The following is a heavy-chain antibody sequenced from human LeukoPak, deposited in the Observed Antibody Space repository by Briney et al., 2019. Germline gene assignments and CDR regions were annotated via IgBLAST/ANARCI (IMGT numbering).Heavy chain of an antibody. J-gene: IGHJ4*02. V-gene: IGHV7-4-1*02. CDR3: ARDPPRSVIAVAGHGDY. Sequence: ASVKVSCKASGYTFTSYAMNWVRQAPGQGLEWMGWINANTGNPTYAQGFTGRFVFSLDTSVSTAYLQISSLKAEDTAVYYCARDPPRSVIAVAGHGDYWGQGTLVTVSS. D-gene: IGHD6-19*01. CDR1: GYTFTSYA. CDR2: INANTGNP.